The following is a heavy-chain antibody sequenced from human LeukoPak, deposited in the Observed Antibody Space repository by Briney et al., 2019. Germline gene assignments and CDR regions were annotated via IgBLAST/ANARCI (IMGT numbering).Heavy chain of an antibody. CDR1: GFTFSTSA. CDR2: ISGSGAT. D-gene: IGHD6-19*01. CDR3: AKDRYPGIAVAGILQFDY. Sequence: GGSLRLSCAASGFTFSTSAMTWVRQAPGKGLEWVSGISGSGATDYADSVKGRFTISRDNSKNTLYLQMNSLRAEDMALYYCAKDRYPGIAVAGILQFDYWGQGTLVTVSS. V-gene: IGHV3-23*01. J-gene: IGHJ4*02.